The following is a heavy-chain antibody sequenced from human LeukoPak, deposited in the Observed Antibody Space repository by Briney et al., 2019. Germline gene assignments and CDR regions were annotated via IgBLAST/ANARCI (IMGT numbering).Heavy chain of an antibody. V-gene: IGHV3-21*01. CDR3: ASRSGRVGASNY. CDR2: ISSSSSYI. D-gene: IGHD1-26*01. J-gene: IGHJ4*02. Sequence: PGGSLRLSCVASGFSFSTYWMSWVRQAPGKGLEWVSSISSSSSYIYYADSVKGRFTISRDNAKNSLYLQMNSLRAEDTAVYYCASRSGRVGASNYWGQGTLVTVSS. CDR1: GFSFSTYW.